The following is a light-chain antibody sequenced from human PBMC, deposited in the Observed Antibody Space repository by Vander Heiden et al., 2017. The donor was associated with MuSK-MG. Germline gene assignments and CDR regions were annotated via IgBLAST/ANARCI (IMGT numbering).Light chain of an antibody. Sequence: SYVLTQPPSASVAPGQTARITGRGGNSRNKDVHWYQQKPGQAPVLVIYYDRDRPSGTPERFSGSNSGNTATLTISRVEAGDEADYYCQVWDSSSDHLYVFGTGTKVTVL. CDR3: QVWDSSSDHLYV. CDR1: NSRNKD. CDR2: YDR. J-gene: IGLJ1*01. V-gene: IGLV3-21*04.